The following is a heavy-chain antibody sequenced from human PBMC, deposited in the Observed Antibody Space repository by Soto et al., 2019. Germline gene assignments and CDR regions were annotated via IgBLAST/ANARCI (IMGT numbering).Heavy chain of an antibody. V-gene: IGHV3-33*01. CDR3: ARDGYYGSRSYYLDY. CDR1: GFTFSSYG. D-gene: IGHD3-10*01. Sequence: GGSLRLSCAASGFTFSSYGMHWVRQAPGKGLEWVAVIWYDGSNKYYAYSVKGRFTISRDNSKNTLYLQMNSLRAEDTAVYYCARDGYYGSRSYYLDYWGEGDLVTVCS. J-gene: IGHJ4*02. CDR2: IWYDGSNK.